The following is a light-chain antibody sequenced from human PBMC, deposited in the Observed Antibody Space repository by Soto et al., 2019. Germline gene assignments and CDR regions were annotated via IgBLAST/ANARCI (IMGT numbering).Light chain of an antibody. CDR2: DNR. J-gene: IGLJ1*01. Sequence: QSVLTQPPSVSGAPGQRVTISFTGSSSNIGAGYDVHWYQQLPGTAPKLLIYDNRNRPSGVPDRFSGSKSGTSASLAITGLQAEDEADYYCQSYDSSLSAYVFGTGTKLTVL. CDR1: SSNIGAGYD. CDR3: QSYDSSLSAYV. V-gene: IGLV1-40*01.